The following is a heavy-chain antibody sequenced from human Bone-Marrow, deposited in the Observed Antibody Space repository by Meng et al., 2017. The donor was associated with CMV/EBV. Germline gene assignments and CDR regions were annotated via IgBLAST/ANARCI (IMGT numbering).Heavy chain of an antibody. J-gene: IGHJ6*02. CDR3: ARDGNDMEYYYGMDV. D-gene: IGHD1-1*01. CDR2: IKQDESEK. V-gene: IGHV3-7*01. CDR1: GFTFSRYW. Sequence: GESLKISCAASGFTFSRYWMSWVRQAPGKGLEWVANIKQDESEKHYVDSVRGRFTISRDNSKNSLYLKMNSLRAEETAVYYRARDGNDMEYYYGMDVWGQGTTVTVSS.